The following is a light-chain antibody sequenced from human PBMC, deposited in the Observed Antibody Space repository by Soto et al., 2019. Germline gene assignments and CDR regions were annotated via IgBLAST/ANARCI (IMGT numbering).Light chain of an antibody. J-gene: IGKJ4*01. CDR1: QNIRNF. V-gene: IGKV1-39*01. CDR3: EQSNSAPLTFPLT. Sequence: DIQMTQSPSSLSASVGDRFTITCRSSQNIRNFLNWYQQKPGKAPKLLIYGASSLESGVPPRFSGSGSGTDFTLTITSLQPEDFATYFCEQSNSAPLTFPLTFGGGTKVDIK. CDR2: GAS.